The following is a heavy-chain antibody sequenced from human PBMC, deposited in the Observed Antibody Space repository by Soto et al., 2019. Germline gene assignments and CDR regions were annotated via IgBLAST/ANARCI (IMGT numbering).Heavy chain of an antibody. D-gene: IGHD6-13*01. J-gene: IGHJ6*02. CDR1: GYTFTRSG. CDR2: INPNSGGT. V-gene: IGHV1-2*04. CDR3: ARGIAAAAARGMDV. Sequence: ASVKVSCKASGYTFTRSGISWVRQAPGQGLEWMGWINPNSGGTNYAQKFQGWVTMTRDTSISTAYMELSRLRSDDTAVYYCARGIAAAAARGMDVWGQGTTVTVSS.